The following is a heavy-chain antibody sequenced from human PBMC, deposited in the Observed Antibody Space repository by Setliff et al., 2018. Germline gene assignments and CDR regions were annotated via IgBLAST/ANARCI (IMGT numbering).Heavy chain of an antibody. CDR2: INTKTGNP. CDR3: ARDGGNGVDY. Sequence: ASVKVSCKASGYTLNNYAMNWVRQAPGQGFEWMGWINTKTGNPTYAQDFTGRLVFSLDTSVNTAFVQISSLKAEDTAVYYRARDGGNGVDYWCQGTLVTVSS. V-gene: IGHV7-4-1*02. D-gene: IGHD3-16*01. J-gene: IGHJ4*02. CDR1: GYTLNNYA.